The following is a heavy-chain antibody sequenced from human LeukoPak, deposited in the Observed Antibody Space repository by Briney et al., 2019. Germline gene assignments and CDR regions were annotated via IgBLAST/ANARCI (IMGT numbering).Heavy chain of an antibody. J-gene: IGHJ4*02. CDR3: ARGPLAAAGNRRDY. CDR1: GYTFTDYY. D-gene: IGHD6-13*01. V-gene: IGHV1-8*03. Sequence: VASVKVSCKASGYTFTDYYMHWVRQATGQGLEWMGWMNPNSGNTGYAQKFQGRVTITRNTSISTAYMELSSLRSEDTAVYYCARGPLAAAGNRRDYWGQGTLVTVSS. CDR2: MNPNSGNT.